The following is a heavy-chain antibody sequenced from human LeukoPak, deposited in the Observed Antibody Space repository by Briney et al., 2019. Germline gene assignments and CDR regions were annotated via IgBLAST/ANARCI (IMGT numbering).Heavy chain of an antibody. CDR3: ARRGYSSGWLYYFDY. V-gene: IGHV1-18*01. CDR2: ISAYNGNT. Sequence: ASVKVSCKASGYTFTSYGISWVRQAPGQALEWMGWISAYNGNTNYAPKHQGRVTMTTDTSTSTAYMELRSMRSDDTAVYYCARRGYSSGWLYYFDYWGQGTLVTVSS. CDR1: GYTFTSYG. J-gene: IGHJ4*02. D-gene: IGHD6-19*01.